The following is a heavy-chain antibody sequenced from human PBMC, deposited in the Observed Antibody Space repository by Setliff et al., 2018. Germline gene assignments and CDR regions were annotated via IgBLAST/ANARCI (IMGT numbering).Heavy chain of an antibody. CDR3: ARGPSGWSSATSRYNFYMDV. V-gene: IGHV1-69*13. CDR1: GYTFTGYF. D-gene: IGHD6-19*01. Sequence: GASVKVSCKASGYTFTGYFIHWVRQAPGQGLEWMGGIIPIRGAADYAQKFQGKVIITADGSTSTAYMELTSLRSDDAAVYYCARGPSGWSSATSRYNFYMDVWGKGTTVTVSS. J-gene: IGHJ6*03. CDR2: IIPIRGAA.